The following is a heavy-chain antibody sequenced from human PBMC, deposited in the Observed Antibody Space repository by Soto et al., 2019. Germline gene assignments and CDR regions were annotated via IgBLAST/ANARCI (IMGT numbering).Heavy chain of an antibody. CDR3: ARDSSYCSSTSCSINWFDP. CDR2: IYYTGST. CDR1: GGSISSYY. Sequence: PSETLSLTCTVSGGSISSYYWSWIRQPPGKGLEWIGYIYYTGSTNYNPSLKSRVTISVDTSKNQFSLKLSSVTAADTAVYYCARDSSYCSSTSCSINWFDPCGQGTLVTVSS. D-gene: IGHD2-2*01. J-gene: IGHJ5*02. V-gene: IGHV4-59*01.